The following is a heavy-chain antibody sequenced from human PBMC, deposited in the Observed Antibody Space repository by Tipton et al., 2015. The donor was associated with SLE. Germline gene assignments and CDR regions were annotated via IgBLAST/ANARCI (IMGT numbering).Heavy chain of an antibody. CDR2: VYRGGTT. CDR1: GFTFNTYA. CDR3: ARVPHCSGGICYDY. Sequence: SLRLSCAASGFTFNTYAMTWVRQAPGKGLEWVSVVYRGGTTYYADSVKGRFAISRDNSKKTLYLQMTNLRPEDTAVYYCARVPHCSGGICYDYWGQGTLVTVAS. D-gene: IGHD2-15*01. V-gene: IGHV3-66*01. J-gene: IGHJ4*02.